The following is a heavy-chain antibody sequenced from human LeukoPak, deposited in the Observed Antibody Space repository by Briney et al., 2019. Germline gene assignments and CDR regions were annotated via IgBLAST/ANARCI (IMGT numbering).Heavy chain of an antibody. CDR1: GYTFTGYY. D-gene: IGHD6-13*01. V-gene: IGHV1-2*02. CDR3: ARDRGYSSSWYEGYYFDY. J-gene: IGHJ4*02. Sequence: GASVKVSCKASGYTFTGYYMHWVRQAPGQGLEWMGWINPNSGGTNYAQKFQGRVTMTRDTSISTAYMELSRLRSDDTAVYYCARDRGYSSSWYEGYYFDYWGQGTLVTVSS. CDR2: INPNSGGT.